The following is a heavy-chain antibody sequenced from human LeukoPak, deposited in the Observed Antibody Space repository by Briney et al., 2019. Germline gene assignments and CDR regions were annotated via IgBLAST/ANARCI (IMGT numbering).Heavy chain of an antibody. CDR2: MNPNSGNT. J-gene: IGHJ4*02. Sequence: GASVKVSCKASRYTFTSYDINRVRQATGQGLEWMGWMNPNSGNTGYAQKFQGRVTMTRNTSISTAYMELSSLRSEDTAVYYCARGSITMVRGVIPYWGQGTLVTVSS. V-gene: IGHV1-8*01. CDR3: ARGSITMVRGVIPY. D-gene: IGHD3-10*01. CDR1: RYTFTSYD.